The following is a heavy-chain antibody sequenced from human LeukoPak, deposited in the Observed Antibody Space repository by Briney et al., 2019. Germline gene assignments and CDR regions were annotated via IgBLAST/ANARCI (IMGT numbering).Heavy chain of an antibody. J-gene: IGHJ4*02. Sequence: GGSLRLSCAASGFTFDDYGMHWVRQAPGKGLEWVSLISWDGSSTYYADSVKGRFTISRDNSKNSLYLQMNSLRAEDTALYYCAKDSYSSSPGGNFDSWGQGNLVSVSS. CDR2: ISWDGSST. V-gene: IGHV3-43D*03. D-gene: IGHD6-6*01. CDR3: AKDSYSSSPGGNFDS. CDR1: GFTFDDYG.